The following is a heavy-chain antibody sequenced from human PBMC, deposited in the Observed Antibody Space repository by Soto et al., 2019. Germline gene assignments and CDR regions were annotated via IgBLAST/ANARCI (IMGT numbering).Heavy chain of an antibody. CDR1: GFSFSSSG. CDR3: AKTLLSTSWYGLHDY. D-gene: IGHD6-13*01. J-gene: IGHJ4*02. CDR2: IWYDGNKK. V-gene: IGHV3-33*03. Sequence: GGSLRLSCAASGFSFSSSGMHWVRQAPGKGLEWVAVIWYDGNKKYYGDSVRGRFTISRDNSKNTLYLEMNSLRAEDTALYYCAKTLLSTSWYGLHDYVSQGTLVTVSS.